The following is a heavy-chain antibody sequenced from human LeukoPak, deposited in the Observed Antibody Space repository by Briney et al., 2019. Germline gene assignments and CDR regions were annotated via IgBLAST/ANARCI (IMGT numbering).Heavy chain of an antibody. CDR3: ATQLHAGYSSGWCFDY. CDR2: ISYDGSNK. Sequence: GGSLRLSCAASGFTFSSYGMHWVRQAPGKGLEWVAVISYDGSNKYYADSVKGRFTISRDNSKNTLYLQMNSLRAEDTAVYYCATQLHAGYSSGWCFDYWGQGTLVTVSS. J-gene: IGHJ4*02. V-gene: IGHV3-30*03. D-gene: IGHD6-19*01. CDR1: GFTFSSYG.